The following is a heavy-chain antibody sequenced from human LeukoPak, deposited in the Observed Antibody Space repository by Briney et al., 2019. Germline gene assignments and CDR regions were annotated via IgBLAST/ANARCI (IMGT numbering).Heavy chain of an antibody. CDR3: ASTDYYDSRGYGGSFAI. V-gene: IGHV1-3*04. CDR1: GYTFTSYA. Sequence: GASVKVSCKASGYTFTSYAMHWVRQAPGQRLEWMGWINTGNGNTKYSQKFQGRVTITRDTSASTAYMELSSLRSEDTAVYYCASTDYYDSRGYGGSFAIWGQGTMVTVSS. D-gene: IGHD3-22*01. CDR2: INTGNGNT. J-gene: IGHJ3*02.